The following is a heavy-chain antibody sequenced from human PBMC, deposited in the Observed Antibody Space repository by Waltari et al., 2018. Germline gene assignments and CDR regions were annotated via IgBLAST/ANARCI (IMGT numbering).Heavy chain of an antibody. V-gene: IGHV4-34*01. CDR1: GGSFSGYY. CDR2: INHSGIT. D-gene: IGHD3-10*01. CDR3: ARGRELLWFGEYYFDY. Sequence: QVQLQQWGAGLLKPSETVPLTCAVYGGSFSGYYWSWISQPPGKGLEWIGEINHSGITNYNPSLKSRVTISVDTSKNQFSLKLSSVTAADTAVYYCARGRELLWFGEYYFDYWGQGTLVTVSS. J-gene: IGHJ4*02.